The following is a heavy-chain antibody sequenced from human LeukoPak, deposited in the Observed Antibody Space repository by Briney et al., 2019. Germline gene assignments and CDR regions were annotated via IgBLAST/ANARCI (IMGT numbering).Heavy chain of an antibody. CDR2: ISYDGSNK. V-gene: IGHV3-30*14. Sequence: SGGSLRLSCAASGFTFSSYAMHWVRQAPGKGLEWVAVISYDGSNKYYADSVKGRFTISRDNSKNTLYLQMNSLRAEDTAVYYCARDRLVGATLRGDYYYGMDVWGQGTTVTVSS. J-gene: IGHJ6*02. CDR3: ARDRLVGATLRGDYYYGMDV. D-gene: IGHD1-26*01. CDR1: GFTFSSYA.